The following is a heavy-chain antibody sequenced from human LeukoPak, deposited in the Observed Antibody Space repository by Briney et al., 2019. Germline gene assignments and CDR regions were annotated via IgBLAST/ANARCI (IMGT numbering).Heavy chain of an antibody. CDR3: ARLTSGTHPNFDY. CDR2: IHHSGSS. CDR1: GYSISSGYY. D-gene: IGHD3-10*01. J-gene: IGHJ4*02. V-gene: IGHV4-38-2*02. Sequence: SETLSLTCTDSGYSISSGYYWGWIRQPPGKGLEWIGSIHHSGSSYYNPSLKSRVTISVDTSKNQFSLKLSSVTAADTAVYYCARLTSGTHPNFDYWGQGTLVTVSS.